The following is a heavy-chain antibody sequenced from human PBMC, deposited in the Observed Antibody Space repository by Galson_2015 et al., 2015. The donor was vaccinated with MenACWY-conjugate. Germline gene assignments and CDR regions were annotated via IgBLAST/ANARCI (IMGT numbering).Heavy chain of an antibody. CDR2: IYPGDSDT. CDR3: ARPLDCGGDCYWGYFDY. J-gene: IGHJ4*02. Sequence: QSGAEVKKPGESLKISCKGSGYSFTNYWIGWVRQMPGKGLVWMGIIYPGDSDTRYRPSLQGQVTISVDKSTSTAYLQWSSLKASDTAMYYCARPLDCGGDCYWGYFDYWGQGTLVTVSS. D-gene: IGHD2-21*02. V-gene: IGHV5-51*01. CDR1: GYSFTNYW.